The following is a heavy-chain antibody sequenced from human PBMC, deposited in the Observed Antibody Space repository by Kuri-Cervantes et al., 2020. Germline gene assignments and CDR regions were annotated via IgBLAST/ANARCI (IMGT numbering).Heavy chain of an antibody. V-gene: IGHV4-59*03. D-gene: IGHD5-12*01. CDR2: NHYSGTT. CDR1: GGSISGYH. J-gene: IGHJ4*02. CDR3: ACEYSGRYFDY. Sequence: GSLRLSCTVSGGSISGYHWSWIRQPPGKGLEWIGYNHYSGTTDYNTSLKSRVTISVDTSKNQFSLKLSSVTAADTAVDYCACEYSGRYFDYWGQGVLVTVSS.